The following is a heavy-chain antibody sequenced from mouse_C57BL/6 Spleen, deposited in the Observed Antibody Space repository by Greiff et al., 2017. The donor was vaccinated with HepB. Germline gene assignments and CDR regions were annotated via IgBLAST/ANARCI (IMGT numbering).Heavy chain of an antibody. CDR1: GYTFTSYW. D-gene: IGHD2-12*01. CDR2: IYPSDSET. Sequence: VQLQQPGAELVRPGSSVKLSCKASGYTFTSYWMDWVKQRPGQGLEWIGNIYPSDSETHYNQKFKDKATLTVDKSSSTAYMQLSSLTSEDSAVYYCARENYSLGYFDVWGTGTTVTVSS. V-gene: IGHV1-61*01. J-gene: IGHJ1*03. CDR3: ARENYSLGYFDV.